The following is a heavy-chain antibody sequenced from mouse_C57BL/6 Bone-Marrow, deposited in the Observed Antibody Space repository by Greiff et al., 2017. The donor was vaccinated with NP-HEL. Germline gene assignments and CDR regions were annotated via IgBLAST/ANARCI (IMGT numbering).Heavy chain of an antibody. V-gene: IGHV7-3*01. D-gene: IGHD1-1*01. Sequence: EVQVVESGGGLVQPGGSLSLSCAASGFTFTDYYMSWVRQPPGKALEWLGIIRNKANGYTTEYSASVKGRFTISRDNSQSILYLQMNALRAEDSATYYCARSPSYYGSSSAMDYWGQGTSVTVSS. J-gene: IGHJ4*01. CDR2: IRNKANGYTT. CDR1: GFTFTDYY. CDR3: ARSPSYYGSSSAMDY.